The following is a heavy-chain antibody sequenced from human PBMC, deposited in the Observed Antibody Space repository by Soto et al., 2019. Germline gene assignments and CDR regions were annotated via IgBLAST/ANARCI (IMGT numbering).Heavy chain of an antibody. V-gene: IGHV1-2*02. J-gene: IGHJ2*01. CDR2: INTDSGGT. D-gene: IGHD3-3*01. CDR1: GYSFTVYH. CDR3: AREIRSGYYKYWYFDL. Sequence: ASVKVSCKASGYSFTVYHMHWVRQAPGQGLEWMGWINTDSGGTKYAQKFEGRVTMSRDTSINTAYMELSNLISDDMAVYYCAREIRSGYYKYWYFDLWGRGTQVTVSS.